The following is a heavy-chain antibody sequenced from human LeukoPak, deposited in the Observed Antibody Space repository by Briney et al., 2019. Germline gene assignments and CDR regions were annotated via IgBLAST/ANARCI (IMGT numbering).Heavy chain of an antibody. CDR2: IYHSGST. J-gene: IGHJ6*03. V-gene: IGHV4-38-2*02. D-gene: IGHD3-16*01. CDR3: ARVLRDYYYYYYMDV. CDR1: GYSISSGYY. Sequence: SETLSLTCTVSGYSISSGYYWGWIRQPPGKGLEWIGSIYHSGSTYYNPSLKSRVTISVDTSKNQFSLKLSSVTAADTAVYYCARVLRDYYYYYYMDVWGKGTTVTVSS.